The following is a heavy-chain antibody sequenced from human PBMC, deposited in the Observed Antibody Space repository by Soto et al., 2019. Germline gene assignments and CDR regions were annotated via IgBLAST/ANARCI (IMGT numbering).Heavy chain of an antibody. Sequence: PGESLKISCTLSGYTSSNYWIGWVRQMPGKGLEWMGIIYPGDSDARYSPSFQGQVTISADKSIRTAYLQWSSLKASDTAMYYCARYIENSGSWYLDLWGRGALGTAPQ. V-gene: IGHV5-51*01. D-gene: IGHD6-25*01. CDR3: ARYIENSGSWYLDL. CDR2: IYPGDSDA. CDR1: GYTSSNYW. J-gene: IGHJ2*01.